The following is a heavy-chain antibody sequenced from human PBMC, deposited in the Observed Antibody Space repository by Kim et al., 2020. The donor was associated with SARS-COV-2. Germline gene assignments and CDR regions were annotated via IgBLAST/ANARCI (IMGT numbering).Heavy chain of an antibody. CDR1: GFTFSSYW. J-gene: IGHJ3*02. Sequence: GGSLRLSCAASGFTFSSYWMSWVRQAPGKGLEWVANIKQDGSEKYYVDSVKGRFTISRDNAKNSLYLQMNSLRAEDTAVYYCARDGGAVAGDDAFDIWGQGTMVTVSS. D-gene: IGHD6-19*01. CDR3: ARDGGAVAGDDAFDI. CDR2: IKQDGSEK. V-gene: IGHV3-7*01.